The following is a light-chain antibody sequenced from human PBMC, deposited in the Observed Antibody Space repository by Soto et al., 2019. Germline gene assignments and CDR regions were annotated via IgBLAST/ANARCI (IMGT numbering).Light chain of an antibody. V-gene: IGLV2-23*02. J-gene: IGLJ3*02. CDR1: SSDVGSYNL. CDR3: SSYVGSNRGV. Sequence: QSVLTQPASVSGSPGQSITISCTGTSSDVGSYNLVSWYQQYPGKAPKLMIYEVNKRPSGVPDRFSGSKSGNTASLTVSGLQAEDEADYYCSSYVGSNRGVFGGGTKLTVL. CDR2: EVN.